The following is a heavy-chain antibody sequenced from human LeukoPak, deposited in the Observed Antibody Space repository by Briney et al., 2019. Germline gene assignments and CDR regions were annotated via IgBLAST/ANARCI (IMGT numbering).Heavy chain of an antibody. D-gene: IGHD5-24*01. Sequence: SETLSLTCTVSGGSVSSGFYYWSWIRQPPGKGLEWFGYIYHTGNTNYNPSLKSRVTISVDSSKNQFSLSLSSVTSADTAVYYCARIAPLDGYRFDYWGQGTLVTVSS. V-gene: IGHV4-61*01. CDR2: IYHTGNT. CDR1: GGSVSSGFYY. J-gene: IGHJ4*02. CDR3: ARIAPLDGYRFDY.